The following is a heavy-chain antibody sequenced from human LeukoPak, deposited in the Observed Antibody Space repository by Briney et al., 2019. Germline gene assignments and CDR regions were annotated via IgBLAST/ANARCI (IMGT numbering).Heavy chain of an antibody. D-gene: IGHD4-17*01. J-gene: IGHJ4*02. CDR3: TRGGVTTVTIDY. Sequence: SQTLSLTCAISGDSVSSNSVTWLWIRQSPSRGLEWLGSTYYRSKWHNDYAVSVRSRITSKPHTSEDWFSLQLNSVTPEHTAVYYCTRGGVTTVTIDYWGQGTLVTVSS. CDR2: TYYRSKWHN. V-gene: IGHV6-1*01. CDR1: GDSVSSNSVT.